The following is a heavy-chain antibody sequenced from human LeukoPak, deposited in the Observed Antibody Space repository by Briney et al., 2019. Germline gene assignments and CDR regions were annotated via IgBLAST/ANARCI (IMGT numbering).Heavy chain of an antibody. V-gene: IGHV4-39*01. CDR1: GGSISSSSYY. Sequence: SESLSLTCTVSGGSISSSSYYWGWIRQPPGKGLEWIGSIYYSGSTSYNPSLKSRVTISVDTSKNQFSLKLSSVTAADTAVYYCARHEYYYDSSGPFFFWGQGTLVTVSS. J-gene: IGHJ4*02. CDR2: IYYSGST. CDR3: ARHEYYYDSSGPFFF. D-gene: IGHD3-22*01.